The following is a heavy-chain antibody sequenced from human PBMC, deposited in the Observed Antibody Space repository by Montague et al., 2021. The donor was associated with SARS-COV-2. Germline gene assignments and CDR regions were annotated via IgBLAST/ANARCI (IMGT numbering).Heavy chain of an antibody. CDR1: GYSFTSYW. CDR3: ARVTDYYYDTSGYWDAVDI. CDR2: IYPGDSDT. J-gene: IGHJ3*02. V-gene: IGHV5-51*07. D-gene: IGHD3-22*01. Sequence: QSGAEVKEPGESLKISCKGSGYSFTSYWIGWVHQMPGKGLEWMGIIYPGDSDTRYSPSFQGQVTISADKSISTAYLQWSSLKASDTAIYYCARVTDYYYDTSGYWDAVDIWGQGTMVTVSS.